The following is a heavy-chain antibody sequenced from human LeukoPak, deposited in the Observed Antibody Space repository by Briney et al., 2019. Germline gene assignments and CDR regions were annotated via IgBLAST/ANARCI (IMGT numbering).Heavy chain of an antibody. D-gene: IGHD4-17*01. CDR3: AKWRSYGDYSLAFDY. CDR2: ISGSGGST. Sequence: GGSLRLSCAASGFTFSSYAMTWVRQAPGKGLEWVSAISGSGGSTYYADSVKGRFTISGDNSKNTLYLQMNSLRAEDTAVYYCAKWRSYGDYSLAFDYWGQGTLVTVSS. V-gene: IGHV3-23*01. J-gene: IGHJ4*02. CDR1: GFTFSSYA.